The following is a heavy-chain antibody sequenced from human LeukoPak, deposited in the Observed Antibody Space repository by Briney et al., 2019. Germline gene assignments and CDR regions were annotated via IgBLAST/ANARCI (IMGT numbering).Heavy chain of an antibody. J-gene: IGHJ4*02. CDR1: GFTFSSYS. CDR2: ISSSSSYI. Sequence: PGGSLRLSCAASGFTFSSYSMNWVRQAPGKGLEWVSSISSSSSYIYYADSVKGRFTISRDNAKNSLYLQMNSLRAEDTAVYYCARVGYSSSWGIDYWGQGTLVTVSS. D-gene: IGHD6-13*01. V-gene: IGHV3-21*01. CDR3: ARVGYSSSWGIDY.